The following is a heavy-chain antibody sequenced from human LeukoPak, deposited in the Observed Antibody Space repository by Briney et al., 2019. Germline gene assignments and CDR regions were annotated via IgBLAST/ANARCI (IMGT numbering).Heavy chain of an antibody. D-gene: IGHD5-12*01. CDR1: GGSISSSSYY. CDR3: ARKYSGYDLSYFDY. CDR2: IYYSGST. V-gene: IGHV4-39*01. Sequence: SETLSLTCTVSGGSISSSSYYWGWIRQPPGKGLEWIGSIYYSGSTYYNPSLKSRVTISVDTSKNQFPLKLSSVTAADTAVYNCARKYSGYDLSYFDYWGQGTLVTVSS. J-gene: IGHJ4*02.